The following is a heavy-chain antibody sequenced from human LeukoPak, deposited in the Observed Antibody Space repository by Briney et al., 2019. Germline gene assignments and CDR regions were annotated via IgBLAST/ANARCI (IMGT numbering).Heavy chain of an antibody. V-gene: IGHV4-34*01. J-gene: IGHJ3*02. CDR2: INHSGSS. CDR3: ARGSGRLGELSSDDAFDI. CDR1: GGSFSGYY. D-gene: IGHD3-16*02. Sequence: SETLSLTCAVYGGSFSGYYWSWIRQTPGKGLEWIGEINHSGSSNYNPSLKSRDTTSVDTSKNQFSLKLSSVTAADTAVYYCARGSGRLGELSSDDAFDIWGQGTMVTVSS.